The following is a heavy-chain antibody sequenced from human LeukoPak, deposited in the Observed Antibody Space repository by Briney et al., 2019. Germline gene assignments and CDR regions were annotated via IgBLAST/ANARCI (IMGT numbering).Heavy chain of an antibody. V-gene: IGHV3-20*04. CDR2: INWSGGST. CDR3: ARPGGGATNYYYYMDV. Sequence: GGSLRLSCAASGFTFSSYAMSWVRQAPGKGLEWVSGINWSGGSTGYADSVKGRFTISRDNAKNSLYLQMNSLRAEDTALYYCARPGGGATNYYYYMDVWGKGTTVTVSS. J-gene: IGHJ6*03. CDR1: GFTFSSYA. D-gene: IGHD1-26*01.